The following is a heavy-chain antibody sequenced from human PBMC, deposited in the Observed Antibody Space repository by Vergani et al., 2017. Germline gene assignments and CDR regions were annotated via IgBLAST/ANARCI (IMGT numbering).Heavy chain of an antibody. J-gene: IGHJ4*02. D-gene: IGHD5-12*01. Sequence: EVQLLESGGGLVQPGGSLRLSFEASGFSFPGYAMSWVRQAPGKGVEWVSSVSGSSATPYYADSVKGRFILSRDNSKNTLHLQMNSLRADDTAVYDCTKGSRGYTGYFFDYWGQGTLATVSS. CDR1: GFSFPGYA. V-gene: IGHV3-23*01. CDR2: VSGSSATP. CDR3: TKGSRGYTGYFFDY.